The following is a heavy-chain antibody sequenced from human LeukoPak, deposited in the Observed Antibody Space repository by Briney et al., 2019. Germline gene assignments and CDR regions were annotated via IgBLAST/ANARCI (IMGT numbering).Heavy chain of an antibody. J-gene: IGHJ3*02. CDR1: GDSVSRNSAT. CDR3: ARERSISGSGDTFDI. V-gene: IGHV6-1*01. CDR2: TYYRSEWNN. D-gene: IGHD1-26*01. Sequence: SQTPSLTCAISGDSVSRNSATWNWIRQSPSRGLEWLGRTYYRSEWNNDYAVSVKSRIIINPDMSKNQFSLQLNSVTPEDTAVYYCARERSISGSGDTFDIWGQGTMVTVSS.